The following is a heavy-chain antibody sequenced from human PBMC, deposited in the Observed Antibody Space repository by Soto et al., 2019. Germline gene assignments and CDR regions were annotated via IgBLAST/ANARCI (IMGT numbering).Heavy chain of an antibody. CDR3: AREEGLDGDRDFDY. Sequence: GGSLRLSCAASGFTFSSYSMNWVRQAPGKGLEWVSSISSSSSYIYYADSVKGRFTISRDNAKNSLYLQMNSLRVEDTAVYYCAREEGLDGDRDFDYWGQGTLVTVSS. D-gene: IGHD4-17*01. V-gene: IGHV3-21*01. CDR2: ISSSSSYI. CDR1: GFTFSSYS. J-gene: IGHJ4*02.